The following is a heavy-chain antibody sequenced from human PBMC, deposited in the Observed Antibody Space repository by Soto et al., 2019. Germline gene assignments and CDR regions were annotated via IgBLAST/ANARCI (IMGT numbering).Heavy chain of an antibody. D-gene: IGHD3-16*02. CDR1: GFKFSFFA. V-gene: IGHV3-30*18. CDR2: ISYDGSEK. CDR3: AKALGELSPESSDY. J-gene: IGHJ4*02. Sequence: QVQLVESGGGVVQPGTSLRLSCAASGFKFSFFAMHWVRQAPGKGLEWVAVISYDGSEKYYADSVKGRFSISRDKYTNTLPLRMNSLRADDTAVYFCAKALGELSPESSDYWGQGTLITVSS.